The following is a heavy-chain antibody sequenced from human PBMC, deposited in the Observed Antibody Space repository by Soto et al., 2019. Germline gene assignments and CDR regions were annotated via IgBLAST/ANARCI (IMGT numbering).Heavy chain of an antibody. D-gene: IGHD2-2*03. J-gene: IGHJ6*02. CDR3: GRVGIGYYSGMDV. V-gene: IGHV3-48*03. CDR1: GFPFSRYE. CDR2: ISSSGSSI. Sequence: GSLRICCAASGFPFSRYEMNWVRQTPGKGLEWVSHISSSGSSIYYADSVKGRFTIARDNAKNSLYLQMNSLRAEDTAVYYCGRVGIGYYSGMDVWGQGTTVTVSS.